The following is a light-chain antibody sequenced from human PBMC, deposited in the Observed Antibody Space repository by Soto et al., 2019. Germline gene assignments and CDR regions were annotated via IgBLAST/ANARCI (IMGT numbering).Light chain of an antibody. CDR3: SSYSSSSTLMI. Sequence: QSALAQAASVSGSPGQSITISGTGTTSDIGAYNYVSWYQHHPGKAPKVMIYDVSNRPSGVSIRFSGSKSGTTASLTISGLRAEDEADYYCSSYSSSSTLMIFGGGTKLTVL. J-gene: IGLJ2*01. V-gene: IGLV2-14*03. CDR1: TSDIGAYNY. CDR2: DVS.